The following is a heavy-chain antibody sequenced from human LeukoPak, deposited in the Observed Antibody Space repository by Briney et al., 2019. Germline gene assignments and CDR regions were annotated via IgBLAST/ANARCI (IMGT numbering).Heavy chain of an antibody. CDR1: GYTFTSYD. CDR3: VRAPPNWGFNY. Sequence: GASVEVSCKASGYTFTSYDINWVRQATEQGLEWMGWMSPNSGNTGYAQKFQGRVTMTRDTSITTAYMELSNLRSEDTAVYYCVRAPPNWGFNYWGQGTLVTVSS. V-gene: IGHV1-8*01. J-gene: IGHJ4*02. D-gene: IGHD7-27*01. CDR2: MSPNSGNT.